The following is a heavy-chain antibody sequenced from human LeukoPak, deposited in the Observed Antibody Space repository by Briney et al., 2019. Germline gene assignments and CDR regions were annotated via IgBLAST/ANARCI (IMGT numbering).Heavy chain of an antibody. V-gene: IGHV3-74*01. Sequence: GGSLRLSCAASGFAFSRYWMNWVRQAPGKGLVWVSRINTDGTSTSYADSVKGRFTISRDNAKNTLYLQMNSLRAEDTAVYYCARGGPRRGAYFDYWGQGTLVTVSS. J-gene: IGHJ4*02. CDR2: INTDGTST. CDR1: GFAFSRYW. CDR3: ARGGPRRGAYFDY.